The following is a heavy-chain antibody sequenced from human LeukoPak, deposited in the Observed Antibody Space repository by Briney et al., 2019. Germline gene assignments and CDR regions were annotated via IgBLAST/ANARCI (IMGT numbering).Heavy chain of an antibody. D-gene: IGHD3-9*01. CDR3: ARDPLYYDILTGYSH. Sequence: PSETLSLTXTVSGGSTSSGSYYWSWIRQPAGKGLEWIGRIYTSGSTNYNPSLKSRVTISVDTSKNQFSLKLSSVTAADTAVYYCARDPLYYDILTGYSHWGQGTLVTVSS. V-gene: IGHV4-61*02. CDR1: GGSTSSGSYY. CDR2: IYTSGST. J-gene: IGHJ4*02.